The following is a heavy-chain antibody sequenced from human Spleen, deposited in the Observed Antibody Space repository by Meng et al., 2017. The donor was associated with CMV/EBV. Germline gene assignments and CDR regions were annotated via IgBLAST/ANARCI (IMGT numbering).Heavy chain of an antibody. CDR2: IWNNGSNE. J-gene: IGHJ4*02. D-gene: IGHD2-2*01. V-gene: IGHV3-30*02. CDR3: ARDRTVVVPAAPDLDY. CDR1: GFTFGNVG. Sequence: SGFTFGNVGMHWVRQGPGKGLEWVAFIWNNGSNEYYADSVRGRFTISRDNSKNTLYLQMNSLRAEDTAVYYCARDRTVVVPAAPDLDYWGQGTLVTVSS.